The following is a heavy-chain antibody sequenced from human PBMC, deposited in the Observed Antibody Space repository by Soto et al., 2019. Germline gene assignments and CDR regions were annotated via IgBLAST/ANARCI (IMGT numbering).Heavy chain of an antibody. J-gene: IGHJ6*03. CDR2: ISSSGSTI. D-gene: IGHD3-3*01. V-gene: IGHV3-11*01. CDR3: ARDPGPRYDFWSGLHGYYYYYMDV. Sequence: GGSLRLSCVASGYTFSDYYMSWIRQAPGKGLEWVSYISSSGSTIYYADSVKGRFTISRDNAKNSLYLQMNSLRAEDTAVYYCARDPGPRYDFWSGLHGYYYYYMDVWGKGTTVTVSS. CDR1: GYTFSDYY.